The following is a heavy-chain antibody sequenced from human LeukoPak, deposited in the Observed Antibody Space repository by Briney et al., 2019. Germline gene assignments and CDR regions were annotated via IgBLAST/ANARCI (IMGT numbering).Heavy chain of an antibody. Sequence: GGSLRLSCAASGFTFSTYTMNWVRQAPGKGLEWVSSISSSGSYIYYADSMKGRFTISRDNAKNSLYLQMNSLRAEDTAVYYCARVLDIVVVPAAISDYWGQGTLVTVSS. CDR2: ISSSGSYI. CDR3: ARVLDIVVVPAAISDY. J-gene: IGHJ4*02. V-gene: IGHV3-21*01. D-gene: IGHD2-2*01. CDR1: GFTFSTYT.